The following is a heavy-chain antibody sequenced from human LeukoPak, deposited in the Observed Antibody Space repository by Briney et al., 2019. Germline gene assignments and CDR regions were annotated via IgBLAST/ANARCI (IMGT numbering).Heavy chain of an antibody. CDR1: GGSISSYY. D-gene: IGHD2-2*01. J-gene: IGHJ4*02. CDR3: ARGGIYCSGTSCNGYFDY. V-gene: IGHV4-4*07. Sequence: KPSETLSLTCTVSGGSISSYYWSWIRQPAGKGLEWIGRIYTSGSTNYNPSLKSRVTMSVDTSKNQFSLKLSSVTAADTAVYYCARGGIYCSGTSCNGYFDYWGQGTLVTVSS. CDR2: IYTSGST.